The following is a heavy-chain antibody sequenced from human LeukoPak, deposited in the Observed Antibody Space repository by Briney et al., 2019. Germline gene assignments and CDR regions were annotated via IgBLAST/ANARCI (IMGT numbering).Heavy chain of an antibody. D-gene: IGHD3-3*01. CDR3: ARGSSYDFWSGYFDY. J-gene: IGHJ4*02. CDR1: GGTFSSYA. Sequence: SSVKVSCKASGGTFSSYAISWVRQAPGQGLEWMGGIIPIFGTANYAQKFQGRVTITTDESTSTAYMELSSLRSEDTAVYYCARGSSYDFWSGYFDYWGQGTLVTVSS. CDR2: IIPIFGTA. V-gene: IGHV1-69*05.